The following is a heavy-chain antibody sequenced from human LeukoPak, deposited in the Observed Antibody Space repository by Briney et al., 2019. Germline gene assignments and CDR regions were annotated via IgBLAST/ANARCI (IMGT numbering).Heavy chain of an antibody. CDR3: AKHRENWNAGCDY. D-gene: IGHD1-1*01. CDR1: GFTFSQYS. V-gene: IGHV3-48*04. CDR2: IRSSSET. Sequence: PGGSLRLSCAASGFTFSQYSMNWVRQAPGKGLEWVSHIRSSSETFYADSVKGRFTISRDNARNSLYLQMNNLRGEDTAIYYCAKHRENWNAGCDYWGQGTLVTVSS. J-gene: IGHJ4*02.